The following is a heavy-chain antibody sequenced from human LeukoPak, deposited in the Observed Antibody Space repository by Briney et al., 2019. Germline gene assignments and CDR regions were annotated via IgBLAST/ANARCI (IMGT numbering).Heavy chain of an antibody. V-gene: IGHV4-31*03. CDR1: GGSISSGGYY. Sequence: SETLSLTCTVSGGSISSGGYYWSWIRLHPGKGLEWIGYIYYSGSTYYNPSLKSRVTISVDTSKNQFSLKLSSVTAADTAVYYCARDTRGRYFDYWGQGTLVTVSS. CDR3: ARDTRGRYFDY. D-gene: IGHD3-3*01. J-gene: IGHJ4*02. CDR2: IYYSGST.